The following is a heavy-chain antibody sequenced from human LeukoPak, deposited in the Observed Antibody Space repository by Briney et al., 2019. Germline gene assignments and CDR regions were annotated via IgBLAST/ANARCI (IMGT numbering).Heavy chain of an antibody. CDR3: ARVPLDYGDYVHFDY. CDR1: GYTFTSYY. CDR2: INPSGGST. V-gene: IGHV1-46*01. J-gene: IGHJ4*02. Sequence: GASVKVSCKASGYTFTSYYMHWVRQAPGQGLEWMGIINPSGGSTSYAQKFQGRVTMTRDTSTSTVYMELSSLRSEDTAVYYCARVPLDYGDYVHFDYWGQGTLVTVSS. D-gene: IGHD4-17*01.